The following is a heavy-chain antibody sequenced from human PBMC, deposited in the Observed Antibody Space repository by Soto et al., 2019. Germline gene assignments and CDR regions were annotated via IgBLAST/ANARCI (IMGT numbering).Heavy chain of an antibody. V-gene: IGHV1-69*02. CDR1: GGTFNRYS. CDR3: ATFYEGDCTTTTCYGDFDY. Sequence: QVHLVQAGAEVKKPGSSVKVSCRASGGTFNRYSISWVRQAPGQGLEWMGRIIPMFGITNYAQKFQGRVMIKAEESANTAYMEVSGLRSEDTAMYYCATFYEGDCTTTTCYGDFDYWGQGTLVTVSS. CDR2: IIPMFGIT. D-gene: IGHD2-2*01. J-gene: IGHJ4*02.